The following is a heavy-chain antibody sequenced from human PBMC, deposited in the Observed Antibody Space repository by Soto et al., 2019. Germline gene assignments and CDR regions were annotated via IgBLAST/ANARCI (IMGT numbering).Heavy chain of an antibody. V-gene: IGHV3-23*01. CDR2: ISGSGGST. D-gene: IGHD6-13*01. CDR1: GFTFSSYV. CDR3: AKSSGAAGGLVDX. J-gene: IGHJ4*02. Sequence: GGSLRLSCAASGFTFSSYVMSWVRQAPGKGLEWVSDISGSGGSTYYADSVKGWFTISRDNSKNTLYLHMDSLRAEDTAVYYCAKSSGAAGGLVDXWGQGTLVTVSS.